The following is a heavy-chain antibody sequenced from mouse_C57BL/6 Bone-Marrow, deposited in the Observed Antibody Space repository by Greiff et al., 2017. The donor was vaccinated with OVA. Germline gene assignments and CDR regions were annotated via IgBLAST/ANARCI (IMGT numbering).Heavy chain of an antibody. CDR1: GYAFSSYW. CDR2: IYPGDGDT. Sequence: VQLQQSGAELVKPGASVEISCKASGYAFSSYWMNWVKQRPGKGLEWIGQIYPGDGDTNYNGKFKGKATLTADKSCSAAYMLLSRLTAEEAAVYCCARGYFWGQGTTLTVSS. J-gene: IGHJ2*01. CDR3: ARGYF. V-gene: IGHV1-80*01.